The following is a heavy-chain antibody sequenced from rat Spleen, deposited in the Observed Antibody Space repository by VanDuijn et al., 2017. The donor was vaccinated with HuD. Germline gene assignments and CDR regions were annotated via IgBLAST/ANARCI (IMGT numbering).Heavy chain of an antibody. CDR3: ARGRDWFAY. V-gene: IGHV5-31*01. Sequence: EVQLVESGGGLVQPGTSLKLSCEASGFTFKDYWMTWIRQAPGKGLEWIASISNTGGTTNYPDSVKGRFTISRDNAKSTLYLQMDSLRSEDTATYYCARGRDWFAYWGQGTLVTVSS. CDR1: GFTFKDYW. CDR2: ISNTGGTT. J-gene: IGHJ3*01.